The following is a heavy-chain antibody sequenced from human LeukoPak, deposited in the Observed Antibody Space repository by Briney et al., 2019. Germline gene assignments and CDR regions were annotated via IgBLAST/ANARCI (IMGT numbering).Heavy chain of an antibody. CDR2: IKRKHDGETT. Sequence: PGGSLRLSCAASGFTFSNAWMSWVRQAPGKGLEWVGRIKRKHDGETTDYAAPVKGRFTVSRDDSKNTLYLQMNSLKTEDTAVYYCTTAGVAAANWGQGVLVTVSS. V-gene: IGHV3-15*01. CDR3: TTAGVAAAN. D-gene: IGHD6-13*01. CDR1: GFTFSNAW. J-gene: IGHJ4*02.